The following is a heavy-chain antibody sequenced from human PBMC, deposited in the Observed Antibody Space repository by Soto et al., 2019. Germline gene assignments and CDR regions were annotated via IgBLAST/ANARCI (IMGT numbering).Heavy chain of an antibody. Sequence: GGSLRLSCAASGFTFSSYWMSWVRQAPGKGLEWVANIKQDGSEKYYVDSVKGRFTISRDNAKNSLYLQMNSLRAEDTAVYYCAREGGFGELPFYMDVWGKGTTVTVSS. CDR2: IKQDGSEK. J-gene: IGHJ6*03. D-gene: IGHD3-10*01. V-gene: IGHV3-7*01. CDR3: AREGGFGELPFYMDV. CDR1: GFTFSSYW.